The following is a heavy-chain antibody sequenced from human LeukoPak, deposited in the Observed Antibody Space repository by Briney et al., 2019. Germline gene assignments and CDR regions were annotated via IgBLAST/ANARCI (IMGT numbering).Heavy chain of an antibody. J-gene: IGHJ4*02. Sequence: GGSLRLSCAGSGFIFSSYALSWVRQAPGKGLEWVSAISTSGANTYYADSVKGRFTISRDNAKNSLYLQMNSLRAEDTAVYYCARLMSYYYDSSGYYTFDYWGQGTLVTVSS. CDR2: ISTSGANT. CDR3: ARLMSYYYDSSGYYTFDY. V-gene: IGHV3-21*01. CDR1: GFIFSSYA. D-gene: IGHD3-22*01.